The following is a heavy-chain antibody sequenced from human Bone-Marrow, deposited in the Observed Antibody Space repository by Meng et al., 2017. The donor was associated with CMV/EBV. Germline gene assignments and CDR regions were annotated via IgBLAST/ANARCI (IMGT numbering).Heavy chain of an antibody. V-gene: IGHV3-30*02. J-gene: IGHJ6*02. D-gene: IGHD3-3*01. CDR1: GFTFSSYG. CDR2: IRYDGSNK. Sequence: GESLKISCAASGFTFSSYGMHWVRQAPGKGLEWVAFIRYDGSNKYYADSVKGRFTISRDNSKNTLYLQMNSLRAEDTAVYYCARVFWSSRDFLEWFLAGMDVWGQGTTVTVS. CDR3: ARVFWSSRDFLEWFLAGMDV.